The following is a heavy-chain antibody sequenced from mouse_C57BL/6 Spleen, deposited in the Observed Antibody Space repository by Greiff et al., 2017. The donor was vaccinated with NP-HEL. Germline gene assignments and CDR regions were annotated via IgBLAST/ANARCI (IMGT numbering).Heavy chain of an antibody. CDR1: GFTFSSYA. Sequence: EVKLVESGGGLVKPGGSLKLSCAASGFTFSSYAMSWVRQTPEKRLEWVASISDGGSYTYYPDKVKGRFTISRDNAKNNLYLQMSHLKSEDTAMYYCARDEAAQAQFAYWGQGTLVTVSA. V-gene: IGHV5-4*01. CDR2: ISDGGSYT. J-gene: IGHJ3*01. CDR3: ARDEAAQAQFAY. D-gene: IGHD3-2*02.